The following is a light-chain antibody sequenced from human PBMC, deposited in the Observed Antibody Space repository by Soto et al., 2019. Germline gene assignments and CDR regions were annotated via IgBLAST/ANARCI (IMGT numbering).Light chain of an antibody. J-gene: IGKJ4*01. V-gene: IGKV1-39*01. CDR1: QSISSY. Sequence: DIQMTQSPSSLSASVGDRVTITCRASQSISSYLNWYQQKPGKAPKLLIYAASSLQSGVPSRFSGSGSGTEFTLTIAGRQPEDSASYFCQQSISAPLTFGGVTKVEIK. CDR2: AAS. CDR3: QQSISAPLT.